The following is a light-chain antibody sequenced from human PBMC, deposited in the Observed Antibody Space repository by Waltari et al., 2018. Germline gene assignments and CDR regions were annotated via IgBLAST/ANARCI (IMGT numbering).Light chain of an antibody. Sequence: EIVLTQSPGTLSLSPGERATLSCRASQSVGRSLCWYQQKHSQATGIRIYDACTRATGSPDRVSGGGYGTDFSLTISRLEPEDFAVYYCQMYVRLPATFGQGTKVEI. CDR3: QMYVRLPAT. CDR1: QSVGRS. J-gene: IGKJ1*01. CDR2: DAC. V-gene: IGKV3-20*01.